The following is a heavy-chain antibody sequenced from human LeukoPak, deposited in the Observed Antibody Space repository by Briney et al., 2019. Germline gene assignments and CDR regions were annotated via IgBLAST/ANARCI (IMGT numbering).Heavy chain of an antibody. J-gene: IGHJ6*03. CDR3: ARGRYCTNGVCYNYYYYYMDV. D-gene: IGHD2-8*01. Sequence: SETLSLTCTVSGASTSSDYWSWIRQPPGKGLEWIGEINHSGSTNYNPSLKSRVTISVDTSKNQFSLKLSSVTAADTAVYYCARGRYCTNGVCYNYYYYYMDVWGKGTTVTVSS. CDR2: INHSGST. CDR1: GASTSSDY. V-gene: IGHV4-34*01.